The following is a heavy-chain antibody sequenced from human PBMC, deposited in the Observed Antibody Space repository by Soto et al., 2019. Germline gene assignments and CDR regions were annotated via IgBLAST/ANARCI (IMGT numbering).Heavy chain of an antibody. CDR2: ISNSETT. J-gene: IGHJ4*02. V-gene: IGHV4-61*01. CDR1: GVSVTGGNFF. Sequence: SETLSLTCTVSGVSVTGGNFFWCCIRQPPGKTLEWLGCISNSETTNSNPSLKSRVTLSLDTSRNQFSLKLNSVTAADTAVYFCARGGLHLGEFSLGQFDSWGQGTLVTVSS. D-gene: IGHD3-16*02. CDR3: ARGGLHLGEFSLGQFDS.